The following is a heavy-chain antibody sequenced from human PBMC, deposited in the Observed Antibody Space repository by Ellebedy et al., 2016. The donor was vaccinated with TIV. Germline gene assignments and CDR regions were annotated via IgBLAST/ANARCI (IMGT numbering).Heavy chain of an antibody. V-gene: IGHV3-30-3*01. J-gene: IGHJ5*02. CDR3: ARYSSSSRNWFDP. CDR1: GFTFSSYA. Sequence: GGSLRLSXAASGFTFSSYAMHWVRQAPGKGLEWVAVISYDGSNKYYADSVKGRFTISRDNSKNTLYLQMNSLRAEDTAVYYCARYSSSSRNWFDPWGQGTLVTVSS. D-gene: IGHD6-6*01. CDR2: ISYDGSNK.